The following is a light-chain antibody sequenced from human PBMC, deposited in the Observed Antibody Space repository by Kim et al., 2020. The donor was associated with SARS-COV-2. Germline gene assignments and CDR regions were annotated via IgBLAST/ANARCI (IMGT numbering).Light chain of an antibody. CDR3: CSYAGSYTPWV. Sequence: QSALTQPRSESGPFGQSVTISCTGTSSDVGGYNYVSWYQQHPGKAPKLMVYDVTKRPSGVPDRFPGSKSGNTASLTISGLQAEDEADYYCCSYAGSYTPWVFGGGTQLAVL. J-gene: IGLJ3*02. CDR1: SSDVGGYNY. V-gene: IGLV2-11*01. CDR2: DVT.